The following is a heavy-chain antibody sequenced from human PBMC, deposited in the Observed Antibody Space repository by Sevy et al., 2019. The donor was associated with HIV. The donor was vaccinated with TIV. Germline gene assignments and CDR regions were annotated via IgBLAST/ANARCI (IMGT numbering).Heavy chain of an antibody. CDR1: GYSLSEVS. CDR3: VVGDTPRLTGSGTRLKDQSLNYFHF. J-gene: IGHJ4*02. D-gene: IGHD2-2*01. CDR2: FVPEDGEI. V-gene: IGHV1-24*01. Sequence: ASVKVSCKVPGYSLSEVSMHWVRQATGKGLEWMGGFVPEDGEIVYAQKLQGRVTVAEDTLTDTAYLEVTNLRSEDTATYFCVVGDTPRLTGSGTRLKDQSLNYFHFWGQGTLVTVSS.